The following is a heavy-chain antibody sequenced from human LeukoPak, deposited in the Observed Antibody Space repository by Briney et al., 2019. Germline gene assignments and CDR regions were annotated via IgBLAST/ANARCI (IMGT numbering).Heavy chain of an antibody. D-gene: IGHD3-22*01. J-gene: IGHJ4*02. CDR1: GDSISSSNCY. Sequence: SETLSLTCTVSGDSISSSNCYWGWIRQPPGKGLEWIGSIYYSGSTYYNPSLKSRVTISVDTSKNQFSLKLSSVTAADTAVYYCARRSSSGPFDYWGQGTLVTVSS. CDR3: ARRSSSGPFDY. V-gene: IGHV4-39*07. CDR2: IYYSGST.